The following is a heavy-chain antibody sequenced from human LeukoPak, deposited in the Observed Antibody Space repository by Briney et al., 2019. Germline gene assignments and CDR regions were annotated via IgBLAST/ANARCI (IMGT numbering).Heavy chain of an antibody. V-gene: IGHV4-59*01. CDR1: GGSISSYY. D-gene: IGHD1-1*01. CDR3: ARAELEPNFLFDY. J-gene: IGHJ4*02. Sequence: SETLSLTCTVSGGSISSYYWSWIRQPPGKGLEWIGYIYYSGSTNYNPSLKSRVTISVDTSKNQFSLKLSSVTAADTAVYYCARAELEPNFLFDYWGQGTLVTVSS. CDR2: IYYSGST.